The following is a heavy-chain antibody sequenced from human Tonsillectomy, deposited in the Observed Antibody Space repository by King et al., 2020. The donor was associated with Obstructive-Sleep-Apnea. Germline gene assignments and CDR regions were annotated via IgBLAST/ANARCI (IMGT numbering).Heavy chain of an antibody. CDR3: AKHDRFGELFYHSTFDY. Sequence: VQLVESGGSLVQPGGSLRLSCAASGFTFSSFAMSWVRQAPGEGLEWVSVISGSGLTPYYADSVQGRFTISRDNSNNTLYLQMDSLRAEDTAVYYCAKHDRFGELFYHSTFDYWGQGTLVTVSS. J-gene: IGHJ4*02. CDR2: ISGSGLTP. V-gene: IGHV3-23*04. D-gene: IGHD3-10*01. CDR1: GFTFSSFA.